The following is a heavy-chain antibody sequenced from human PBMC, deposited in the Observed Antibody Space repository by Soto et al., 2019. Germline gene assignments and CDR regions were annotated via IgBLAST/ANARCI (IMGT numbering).Heavy chain of an antibody. J-gene: IGHJ5*02. CDR2: IYYSGST. V-gene: IGHV4-59*12. CDR1: GGSISNYY. CDR3: AKGNRFLEGTNWFDP. Sequence: SETLSLTCIVSGGSISNYYWSWIRQPPGKGLEWIGYIYYSGSTNYNPSLTSRVTISVDTSKNQFSLKLSSVTAEDTAVYYCAKGNRFLEGTNWFDPWGQGTLVTVSS. D-gene: IGHD3-3*01.